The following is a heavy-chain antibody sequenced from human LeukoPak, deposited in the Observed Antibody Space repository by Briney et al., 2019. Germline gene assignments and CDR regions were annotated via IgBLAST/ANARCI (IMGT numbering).Heavy chain of an antibody. J-gene: IGHJ4*02. Sequence: SETLSLTCTVSGGSISSYYWSWIRQPPGKGLEWIGYTYYSGSTNYNPSLKSRVTISVDTSKNQFSLKLSSVTAADTAVYYCARSYSSSWLYEDYWGQGTLVTVSS. CDR1: GGSISSYY. CDR3: ARSYSSSWLYEDY. D-gene: IGHD6-13*01. V-gene: IGHV4-59*01. CDR2: TYYSGST.